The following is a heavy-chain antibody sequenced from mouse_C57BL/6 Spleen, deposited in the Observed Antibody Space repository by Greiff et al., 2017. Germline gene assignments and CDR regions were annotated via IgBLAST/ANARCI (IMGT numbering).Heavy chain of an antibody. J-gene: IGHJ4*01. CDR2: ISSGSSTI. CDR1: GFTFSDYG. V-gene: IGHV5-17*01. CDR3: ARGVDPRDY. Sequence: EVQRVESGGGLVKPGGSLTLSCAASGFTFSDYGMHWVRQAPEKGLEWVAYISSGSSTIYYEDTVKGRFTISRDNARHTLFLKSTSRRSEVTAMYYCARGVDPRDYWGQGTSVTVSS. D-gene: IGHD1-1*02.